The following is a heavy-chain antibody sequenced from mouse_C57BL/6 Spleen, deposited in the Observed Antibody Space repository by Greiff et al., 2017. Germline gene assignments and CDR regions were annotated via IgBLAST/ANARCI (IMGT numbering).Heavy chain of an antibody. CDR2: FYPGSGNT. CDR1: GYSFTSYY. V-gene: IGHV1-66*01. J-gene: IGHJ4*01. CDR3: ARGVSYAWDY. Sequence: QVQLQQSGPELVKPGASVKISCKASGYSFTSYYIHWVKQRPGQGLEWIGWFYPGSGNTKYNEKFKGKATLTADTSSSTAYMQLSSLASEASAFYYCARGVSYAWDYWGKGTSVTVAS.